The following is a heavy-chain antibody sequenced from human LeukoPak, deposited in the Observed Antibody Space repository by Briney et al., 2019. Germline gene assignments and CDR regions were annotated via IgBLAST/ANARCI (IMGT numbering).Heavy chain of an antibody. CDR2: IWYDGSNK. CDR1: GFTFSSYG. J-gene: IGHJ4*02. CDR3: ARQDGSGSYRFFGY. Sequence: TGGSLRLSCAASGFTFSSYGMHWVRQAPGKGLEWVAVIWYDGSNKYYADSVKGRFTISRDNSKNTLYLQMNSLRAEDTAVYYCARQDGSGSYRFFGYWGQGTLVTVSS. V-gene: IGHV3-33*01. D-gene: IGHD3-10*01.